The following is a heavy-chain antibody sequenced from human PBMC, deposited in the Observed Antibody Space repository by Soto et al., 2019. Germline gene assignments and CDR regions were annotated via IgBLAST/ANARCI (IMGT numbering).Heavy chain of an antibody. V-gene: IGHV1-46*01. J-gene: IGHJ5*02. D-gene: IGHD4-17*01. Sequence: GASVKLSCKASGYTFANYYMHWVRQAPGQGLEWMGIINPSGGSTSYAQKFQGRVTMTRDTSTSTVYMELSSLRSEDTAVYYCAIECGDDLTHLFAPWGRGTLVIVSS. CDR1: GYTFANYY. CDR2: INPSGGST. CDR3: AIECGDDLTHLFAP.